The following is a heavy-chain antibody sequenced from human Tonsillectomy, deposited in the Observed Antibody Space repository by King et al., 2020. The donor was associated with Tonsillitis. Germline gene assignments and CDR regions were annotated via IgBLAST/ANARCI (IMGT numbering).Heavy chain of an antibody. CDR3: TKDRHGFNPGAFDV. V-gene: IGHV3-23*04. Sequence: VQLVESGGGLVQPGGSLRLSCAASGFTFSSYAMSWVRQAPGKGLEWISTISASGGGTNYADAVQGRFPISRDSSKNVLYLQMNSVRVEDTAIYYCTKDRHGFNPGAFDVWGQGTVVTVSS. D-gene: IGHD5-24*01. J-gene: IGHJ3*01. CDR2: ISASGGGT. CDR1: GFTFSSYA.